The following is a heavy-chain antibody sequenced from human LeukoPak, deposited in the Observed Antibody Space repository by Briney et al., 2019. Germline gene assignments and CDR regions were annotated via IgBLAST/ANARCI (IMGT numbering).Heavy chain of an antibody. V-gene: IGHV3-64*02. CDR3: ARGDYGDFSHYYYYGMDI. CDR1: GFTFSSYA. CDR2: ISSNGGST. J-gene: IGHJ6*04. D-gene: IGHD4-17*01. Sequence: GGSLRLSCAASGFTFSSYAMYWVREAPGKGLEYGSAISSNGGSTYYADSVKGRFTISRDNSKNMLYLQMGSLRAEDMAVYYCARGDYGDFSHYYYYGMDIWGKGTTVTVSP.